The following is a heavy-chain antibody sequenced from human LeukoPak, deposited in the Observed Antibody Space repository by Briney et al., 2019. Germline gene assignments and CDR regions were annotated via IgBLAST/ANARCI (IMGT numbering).Heavy chain of an antibody. CDR2: ISSNGGST. CDR3: VKDSHFAMACSGGSCSFDY. J-gene: IGHJ4*02. V-gene: IGHV3-64D*06. CDR1: GFIFSGYA. D-gene: IGHD2-15*01. Sequence: GGSLRLSCSASGFIFSGYAMHWVRQAPGKGLEYVSGISSNGGSTYYADSVKGRFTISRDNSKNTLYLQMSSLRAEDTAVYYRVKDSHFAMACSGGSCSFDYWGQGTLVTVSS.